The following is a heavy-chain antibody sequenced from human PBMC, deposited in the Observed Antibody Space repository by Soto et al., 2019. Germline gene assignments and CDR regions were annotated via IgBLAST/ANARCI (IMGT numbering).Heavy chain of an antibody. CDR2: ISTYDGNT. J-gene: IGHJ4*02. Sequence: QVQLVQSGGEVKKPGASVKVSCKASGYRFSRYGINWVRQAPGQGLEWMGWISTYDGNTQYAPKFQDRVTMTTDTSTNTAYLELSSLTSDDTAVYYCARDEEDANLMIVVLPGDYWGQGTLVSVSS. D-gene: IGHD2-21*01. V-gene: IGHV1-18*01. CDR3: ARDEEDANLMIVVLPGDY. CDR1: GYRFSRYG.